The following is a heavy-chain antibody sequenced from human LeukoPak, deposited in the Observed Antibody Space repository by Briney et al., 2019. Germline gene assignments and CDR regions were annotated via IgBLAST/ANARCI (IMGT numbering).Heavy chain of an antibody. CDR2: MNPNSGDT. CDR3: ARTGMGGNVWIDS. J-gene: IGHJ5*01. Sequence: ASVKVSCKASGYTFTNYDIKWVRQATGQGLEWMGWMNPNSGDTGYAEKFQGRVTMTRDTSTNTAYMELTSLTSDDTAIFYCARTGMGGNVWIDSWGQGTLVTVSS. D-gene: IGHD1-26*01. V-gene: IGHV1-8*01. CDR1: GYTFTNYD.